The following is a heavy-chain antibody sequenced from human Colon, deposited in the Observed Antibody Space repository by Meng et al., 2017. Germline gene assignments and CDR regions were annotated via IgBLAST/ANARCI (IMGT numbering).Heavy chain of an antibody. D-gene: IGHD3-10*01. CDR2: IYYSENT. Sequence: QGQMLDAGPGLVKPSETLSLTCSVSGASIRGGGYYWSWIRQVPGKGLDLIGYIYYSENTYYKPSLQSRAIISVDTSKNEFSLRLSSVSAADTAVYYCARRYGSGTYPFDFWGQGILVTVSS. V-gene: IGHV4-31*03. J-gene: IGHJ4*02. CDR1: GASIRGGGYY. CDR3: ARRYGSGTYPFDF.